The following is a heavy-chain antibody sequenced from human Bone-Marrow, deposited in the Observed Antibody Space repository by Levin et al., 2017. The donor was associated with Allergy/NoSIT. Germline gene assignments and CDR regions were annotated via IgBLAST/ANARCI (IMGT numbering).Heavy chain of an antibody. J-gene: IGHJ1*01. Sequence: GGPLRLSCEASGFTFSRFSINWVRQAPGQGLEWLSSISSTSTDIYYADSVRGRFTSPRDNAKNSLILHMSSLGAEDTAVYYCARLGSYSTLDFWGQGAMVTVSS. D-gene: IGHD3/OR15-3a*01. CDR3: ARLGSYSTLDF. V-gene: IGHV3-21*01. CDR2: ISSTSTDI. CDR1: GFTFSRFS.